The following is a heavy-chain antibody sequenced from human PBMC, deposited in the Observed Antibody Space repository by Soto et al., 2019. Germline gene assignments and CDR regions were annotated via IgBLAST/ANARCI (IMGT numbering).Heavy chain of an antibody. D-gene: IGHD1-26*01. CDR3: ARTVGAAYYFDF. CDR1: GYSMTKYY. Sequence: SETLSLTCNVSGYSMTKYYLSLIRQPAGKGLEWIGRIYTSGSTNYNPSLKSRVTMSIDTSNNHFSLNLKSVTAADTAVYYCARTVGAAYYFDFWGQGALVTVS. CDR2: IYTSGST. V-gene: IGHV4-4*07. J-gene: IGHJ4*02.